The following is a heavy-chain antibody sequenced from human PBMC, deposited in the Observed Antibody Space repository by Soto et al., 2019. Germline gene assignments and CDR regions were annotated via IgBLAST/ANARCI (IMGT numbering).Heavy chain of an antibody. V-gene: IGHV4-30-4*01. CDR3: VRTAREGAVAPHWLHX. CDR1: GASIRSTDYY. D-gene: IGHD2-21*02. CDR2: FYYTGST. Sequence: TLSLTFTVSGASIRSTDYYWSWIRQAPGKGLEWIGYFYYTGSTYYNPSLVSRLTISVDTSKNQFSLKLTSVTAAETAVYYCVRTAREGAVAPHWLHXWGQGTQVTVSX. J-gene: IGHJ5*02.